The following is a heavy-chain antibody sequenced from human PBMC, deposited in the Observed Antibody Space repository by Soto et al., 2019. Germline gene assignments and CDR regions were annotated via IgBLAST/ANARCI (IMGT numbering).Heavy chain of an antibody. J-gene: IGHJ6*02. CDR1: GYTFTSYA. D-gene: IGHD2-15*01. V-gene: IGHV1-3*01. Sequence: ASVKVSCKASGYTFTSYAMHWVRQAPGQRLEWMGWINAGNGNTKYSQKFQGRVTITRDTSASTAYMELSSLRSEDTAVYYCARYCSGGGCSDYYYGMDVWGQGTTVTVSS. CDR2: INAGNGNT. CDR3: ARYCSGGGCSDYYYGMDV.